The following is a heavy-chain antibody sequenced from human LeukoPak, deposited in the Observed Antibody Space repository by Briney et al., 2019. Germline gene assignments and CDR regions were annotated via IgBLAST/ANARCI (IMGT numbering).Heavy chain of an antibody. CDR1: GYTFTSYY. CDR2: INPSGGTT. J-gene: IGHJ5*02. D-gene: IGHD6-13*01. Sequence: ASVKVSCKASGYTFTSYYMHWVRQAPGQGLEWMGLINPSGGTTRYAQKFQGRVTMTRDLSTSTDYMELSSLRSDDTAVYFCARDVGITVADSFDPWGQGTLVTVSS. CDR3: ARDVGITVADSFDP. V-gene: IGHV1-46*01.